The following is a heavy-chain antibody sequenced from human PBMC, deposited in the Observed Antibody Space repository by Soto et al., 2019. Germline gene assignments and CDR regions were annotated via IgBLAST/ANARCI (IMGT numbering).Heavy chain of an antibody. CDR3: ARESWGCSGGSCYSYY. J-gene: IGHJ4*02. CDR1: GFTVSSNY. Sequence: EVQLVESGGGLIQPGGSLRLSCAASGFTVSSNYMSWVRQAPGKGLEWVSVIYSGGSTYYADSVKGRFTISRDNSKNTLYLQMNSLRAEDTAVYYCARESWGCSGGSCYSYYWGQGTLVTVSS. D-gene: IGHD2-15*01. V-gene: IGHV3-53*01. CDR2: IYSGGST.